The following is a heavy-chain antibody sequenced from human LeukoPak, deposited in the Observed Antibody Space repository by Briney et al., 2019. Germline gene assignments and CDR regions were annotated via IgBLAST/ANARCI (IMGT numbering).Heavy chain of an antibody. CDR2: ISWNSGSI. J-gene: IGHJ4*02. CDR3: ATFTSGSYYLGLFDY. CDR1: GFTFDDYA. Sequence: GRSLRLSCAASGFTFDDYAMHWVRQAPGKGLEWVSGISWNSGSIGYADSVKGRFTISRDNAKNSLYLQMNSLRAEDTALYYCATFTSGSYYLGLFDYWGQGTLVTASS. D-gene: IGHD3-10*01. V-gene: IGHV3-9*01.